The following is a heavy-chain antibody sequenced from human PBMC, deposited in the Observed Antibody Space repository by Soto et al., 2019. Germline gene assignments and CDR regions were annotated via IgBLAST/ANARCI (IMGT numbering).Heavy chain of an antibody. V-gene: IGHV4-4*08. D-gene: IGHD3-22*01. J-gene: IGHJ5*02. CDR1: GGSISNYY. CDR2: IHNTGST. CDR3: ARDSSGYYWFDP. Sequence: SETLSLTCTVSGGSISNYYCNWIRHPPGKGLEWIGYIHNTGSTNYNPSLTSRVTISVDTSKDQFSLKMSSVTAADTAVYYCARDSSGYYWFDPWGQGTLVTVSS.